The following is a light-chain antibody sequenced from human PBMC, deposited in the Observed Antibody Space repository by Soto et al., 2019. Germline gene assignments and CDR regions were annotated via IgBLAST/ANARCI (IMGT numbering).Light chain of an antibody. CDR1: SSDVGGYKY. CDR3: SSYTSSSTDVV. Sequence: QSVLTQPASVSGSPGQSITISCTGTSSDVGGYKYVSWYQQHPGKAPKLMIYDVSNRPSGVSNRFSGSKSGSTASLTISGLQAEDEADYYCSSYTSSSTDVVFGGGTKLTVL. J-gene: IGLJ2*01. CDR2: DVS. V-gene: IGLV2-14*01.